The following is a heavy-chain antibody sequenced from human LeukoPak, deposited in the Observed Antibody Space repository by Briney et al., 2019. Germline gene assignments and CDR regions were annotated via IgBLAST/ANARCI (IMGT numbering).Heavy chain of an antibody. D-gene: IGHD1-26*01. CDR3: ARHFNGQWELLENAFDI. Sequence: SSETLSLTCTVSGYSNSSGYYWGWIRQPPGKGLEWIGSIYHSGSTYYNPSLKSRVTISVDTSKNQFSLKLSSVTAADTAVYYCARHFNGQWELLENAFDIWGQGTMVTVSS. CDR1: GYSNSSGYY. J-gene: IGHJ3*02. V-gene: IGHV4-38-2*02. CDR2: IYHSGST.